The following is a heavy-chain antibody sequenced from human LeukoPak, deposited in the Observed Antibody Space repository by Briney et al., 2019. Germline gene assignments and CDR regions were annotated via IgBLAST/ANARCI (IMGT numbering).Heavy chain of an antibody. CDR3: ARCYDFWSGLYYFDY. Sequence: PVKVSCKASGGTFSSYAISWVRQAPGQGLEWMGGIIPIFGTANYAQKFQGRVTITADESTSTAYMELSSLRSEDTAVYYCARCYDFWSGLYYFDYWGQGTLVTVSS. CDR1: GGTFSSYA. J-gene: IGHJ4*02. V-gene: IGHV1-69*13. D-gene: IGHD3-3*01. CDR2: IIPIFGTA.